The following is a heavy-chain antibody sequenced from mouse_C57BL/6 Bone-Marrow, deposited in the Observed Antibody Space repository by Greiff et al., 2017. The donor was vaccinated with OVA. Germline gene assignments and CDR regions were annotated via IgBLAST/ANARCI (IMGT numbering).Heavy chain of an antibody. Sequence: QVQLQQPGAELVKPGASVKLSCKASGYTFTSYWMHWVKQRPGRGLEWIGRIDPNSGGTKYNEKFKSKATLTVDKPSSTAYMQLSSLTSEDSAVYYCARPITTVPFHWYFDVWGTGTTVTVSS. CDR1: GYTFTSYW. CDR3: ARPITTVPFHWYFDV. CDR2: IDPNSGGT. J-gene: IGHJ1*03. D-gene: IGHD1-1*01. V-gene: IGHV1-72*01.